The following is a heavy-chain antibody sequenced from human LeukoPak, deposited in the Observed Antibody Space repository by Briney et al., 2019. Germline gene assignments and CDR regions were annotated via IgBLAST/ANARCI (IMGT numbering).Heavy chain of an antibody. CDR3: ARGHAGGNHRDFYMDV. CDR1: GYIFTDQY. CDR2: INPNTGGT. D-gene: IGHD1-14*01. J-gene: IGHJ6*03. Sequence: ASVKVSCKASGYIFTDQYMHWVRQAPGQGLEWMGWINPNTGGTNYAQKFRGRVTMTGDASITTAYMELSSLTSDGTAVYYCARGHAGGNHRDFYMDVWGKGTTVTVSS. V-gene: IGHV1-2*02.